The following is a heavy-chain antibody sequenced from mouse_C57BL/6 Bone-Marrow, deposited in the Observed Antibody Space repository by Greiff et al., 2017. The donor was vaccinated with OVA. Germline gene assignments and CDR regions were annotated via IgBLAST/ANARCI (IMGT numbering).Heavy chain of an antibody. V-gene: IGHV1-76*01. Sequence: VKLMESGAELVRPGASVKLSCKASGYTFTDYYINWVKQRPGQGLEWIARIYPGSGNTYYNEKFKGKATLTAEKSSSTAYMQLSSLTSEDSAVYFCARRDYGSSPYFDYWGRGTTLTVSS. CDR3: ARRDYGSSPYFDY. J-gene: IGHJ2*01. CDR2: IYPGSGNT. CDR1: GYTFTDYY. D-gene: IGHD1-1*01.